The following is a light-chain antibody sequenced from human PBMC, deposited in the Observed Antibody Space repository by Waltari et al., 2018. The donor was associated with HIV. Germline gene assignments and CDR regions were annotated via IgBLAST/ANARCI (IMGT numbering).Light chain of an antibody. CDR1: TLGDKY. CDR2: QNK. V-gene: IGLV3-1*01. Sequence: SYELTQPPSMSVSTGQTASITCSGDTLGDKYVCWYQQKPGQSPVLVIYQNKKRPSGIPERFSGSNSGNTGTLTISGTQAVDEADYYCQAWDSSTRGLFGGGTKLTVL. CDR3: QAWDSSTRGL. J-gene: IGLJ2*01.